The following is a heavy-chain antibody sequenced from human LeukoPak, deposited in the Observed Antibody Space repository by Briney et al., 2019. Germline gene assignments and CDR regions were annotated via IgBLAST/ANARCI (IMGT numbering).Heavy chain of an antibody. CDR2: IIPIFGTA. V-gene: IGHV1-69*05. CDR1: GGTFSSYA. D-gene: IGHD3-10*01. CDR3: ARESPGMVQGVNYYFDY. J-gene: IGHJ4*02. Sequence: SVKVSCKASGGTFSSYAISWVRQAPGQGLEWMGRIIPIFGTANYAQKFQGRVTITTDESTSTAYMELSSLRSEDTAVYYCARESPGMVQGVNYYFDYWGQGTLVTVSS.